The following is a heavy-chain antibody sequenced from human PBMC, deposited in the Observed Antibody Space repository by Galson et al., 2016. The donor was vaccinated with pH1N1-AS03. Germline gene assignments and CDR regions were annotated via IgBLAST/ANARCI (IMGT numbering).Heavy chain of an antibody. CDR2: IYFNGNT. CDR1: SGSVSSTNYY. Sequence: TLSLTCTVSSGSVSSTNYYWSWIRQPAGKGLEWIGHIYFNGNTNYNPSLKSRVTISIDTSKNQFSLKLISVTAADTAVYYCAREAGDYAEYYFDYWGQGSLVTVSS. V-gene: IGHV4-61*09. D-gene: IGHD4-17*01. CDR3: AREAGDYAEYYFDY. J-gene: IGHJ4*02.